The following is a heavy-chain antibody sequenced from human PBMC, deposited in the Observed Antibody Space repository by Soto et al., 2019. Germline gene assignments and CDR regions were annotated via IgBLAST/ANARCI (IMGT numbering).Heavy chain of an antibody. CDR1: GFTFSDYY. V-gene: IGHV3-11*01. J-gene: IGHJ5*02. Sequence: GSLRLSCAASGFTFSDYYMSWIRQAPGKGLEWVSYISSSGSTIYYADSVKGRFTISRDNAKNSLYLQMNSLRAEDTAVYYCARVLDCSSTSCYGLNWFDPWGQGTLVTVSS. CDR3: ARVLDCSSTSCYGLNWFDP. D-gene: IGHD2-2*01. CDR2: ISSSGSTI.